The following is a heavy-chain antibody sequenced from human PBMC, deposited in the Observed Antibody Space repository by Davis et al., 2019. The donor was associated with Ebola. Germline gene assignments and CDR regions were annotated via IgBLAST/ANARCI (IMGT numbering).Heavy chain of an antibody. CDR2: FFYTGTT. D-gene: IGHD6-19*01. J-gene: IGHJ5*02. V-gene: IGHV4-39*01. CDR1: GDSISSSRYY. Sequence: MPSETLSLTCSVSGDSISSSRYYWGWIRQPPGKGLEWIGCFFYTGTTYYNPSLKSRVTISVDSSKNQLSLRPTSVTAADTAVYYCARHAVAGTRWIAPWGQGTLVTVSS. CDR3: ARHAVAGTRWIAP.